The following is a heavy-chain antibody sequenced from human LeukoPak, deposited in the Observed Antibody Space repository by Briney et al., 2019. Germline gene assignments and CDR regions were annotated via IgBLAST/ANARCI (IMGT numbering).Heavy chain of an antibody. CDR2: ISYDGSNK. Sequence: GGSLRLSCAVSGFTFSSYGMHWVRQAPGKGLEGVAVISYDGSNKYYADSVKGRFTISRDNSKNTLYLQMNSLRAEDTAVYYCAKDQLVRGSYYFDYWGQGTLVTVSS. D-gene: IGHD3-10*01. J-gene: IGHJ4*02. V-gene: IGHV3-30*18. CDR1: GFTFSSYG. CDR3: AKDQLVRGSYYFDY.